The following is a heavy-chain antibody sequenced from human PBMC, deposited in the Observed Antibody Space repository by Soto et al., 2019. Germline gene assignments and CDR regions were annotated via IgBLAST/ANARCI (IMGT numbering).Heavy chain of an antibody. CDR1: GYTFTDSY. D-gene: IGHD6-19*01. J-gene: IGHJ5*02. CDR3: ARMRGVAGWFDP. Sequence: QVQLVQSGAEVKKPGASVKVSCKASGYTFTDSYMHWVRQAPGQGLEWMGWMNPNSGGANYAQKFQGRVTMTRDTSISTAYMELSGLTSDDTAVYYCARMRGVAGWFDPWGQGTLVTVSS. V-gene: IGHV1-2*02. CDR2: MNPNSGGA.